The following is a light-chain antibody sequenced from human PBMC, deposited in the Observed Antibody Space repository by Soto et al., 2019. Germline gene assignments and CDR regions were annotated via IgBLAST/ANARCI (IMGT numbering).Light chain of an antibody. V-gene: IGKV1-39*01. CDR2: AAS. Sequence: IQMTQFPSSLSASVGDRVTITCRASQGIRNDLGWYQQTPGKAPKLLIYAASGLQSGVPSRFSGSGSGTDFTLTISSLQPEDCATYYCQQSYSTPRTFGQGTKVDIK. CDR3: QQSYSTPRT. CDR1: QGIRND. J-gene: IGKJ1*01.